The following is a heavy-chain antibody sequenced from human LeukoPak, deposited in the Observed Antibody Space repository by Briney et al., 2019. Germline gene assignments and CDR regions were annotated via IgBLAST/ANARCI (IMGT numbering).Heavy chain of an antibody. J-gene: IGHJ5*02. CDR2: ISAYNGNT. CDR1: GYTFTSYG. V-gene: IGHV1-18*01. CDR3: ARKGEVRATSTGLWFDP. D-gene: IGHD1-26*01. Sequence: ASVKVSCKASGYTFTSYGISWVRQAPGQGLEWMGWISAYNGNTNYAQKLQGRVTMTTDTSTSTAYMELRSLRSDDTAVYYCARKGEVRATSTGLWFDPWGQGTLVTVSS.